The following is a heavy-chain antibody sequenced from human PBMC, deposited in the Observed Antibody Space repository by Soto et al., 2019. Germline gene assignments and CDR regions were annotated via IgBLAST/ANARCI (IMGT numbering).Heavy chain of an antibody. V-gene: IGHV3-48*01. Sequence: GGSLRLSCAASGFTFSSYSMNWVRQAPGKGLEWVSYISSSSSTIYYADSVKGRFTISRDNAKNSLYLQMNSLRAEATAVYYCAREYCSSTSCLNWFDPWGQGTLVTVSS. CDR2: ISSSSSTI. CDR1: GFTFSSYS. D-gene: IGHD2-2*01. J-gene: IGHJ5*02. CDR3: AREYCSSTSCLNWFDP.